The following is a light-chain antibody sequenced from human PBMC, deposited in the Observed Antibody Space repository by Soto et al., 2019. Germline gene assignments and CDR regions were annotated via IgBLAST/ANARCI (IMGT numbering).Light chain of an antibody. J-gene: IGKJ4*01. CDR1: QTISKY. V-gene: IGKV3-11*01. CDR3: QQRSNWPVT. CDR2: NAS. Sequence: EIVVTQSPAALSLPPGDRATIFCKTSQTISKYLVWYQQKPGQPPRLLINNASNRATGIPARFNGSGSGTDFTLTISSLEPGDFAVYYCQQRSNWPVTFGGGTKVDIK.